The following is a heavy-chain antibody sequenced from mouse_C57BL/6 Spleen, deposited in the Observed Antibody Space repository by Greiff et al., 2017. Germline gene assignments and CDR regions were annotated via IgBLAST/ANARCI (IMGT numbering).Heavy chain of an antibody. CDR2: IDPSDSET. Sequence: VQLQQSGAELVRPGSSVKLSCKASGYTFTSYWMHWVKQRPIQGLEWIGNIDPSDSETHYNQKFKDKATLTVDKSSSTAYMQLSSLTSEDSAVYYCASLGNFYAMDYWGQGTSVTVSS. CDR3: ASLGNFYAMDY. V-gene: IGHV1-52*01. J-gene: IGHJ4*01. CDR1: GYTFTSYW. D-gene: IGHD2-1*01.